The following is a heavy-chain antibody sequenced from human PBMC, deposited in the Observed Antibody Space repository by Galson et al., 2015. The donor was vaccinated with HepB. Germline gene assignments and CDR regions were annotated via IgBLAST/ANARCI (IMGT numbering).Heavy chain of an antibody. V-gene: IGHV3-23*01. J-gene: IGHJ4*02. D-gene: IGHD3-16*02. Sequence: SLRLSCAVSGFTFSSYAMSWVRQAPGKGLEWVATISGSGGRTDYADSVKGRFIISRDNSKSRLYLQMNSLRADDTAVYFCAKGSKKVWGTYRYNFDYWGQGTLVTVSS. CDR2: ISGSGGRT. CDR3: AKGSKKVWGTYRYNFDY. CDR1: GFTFSSYA.